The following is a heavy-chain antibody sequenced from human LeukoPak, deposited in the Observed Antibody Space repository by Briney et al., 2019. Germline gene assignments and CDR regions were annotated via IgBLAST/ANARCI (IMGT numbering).Heavy chain of an antibody. D-gene: IGHD5-18*01. CDR1: GGSISSSSYY. Sequence: SETLSLTCTVSGGSISSSSYYWGWIRQPPGKGLEWIGSIYYSGSTYYNPSLKSRVTISVDTSKNQFSLKLSSVTAADTAVYYCARGSYSYDFYYYYGMDVWGQGTTVTVSS. J-gene: IGHJ6*02. CDR3: ARGSYSYDFYYYYGMDV. V-gene: IGHV4-39*07. CDR2: IYYSGST.